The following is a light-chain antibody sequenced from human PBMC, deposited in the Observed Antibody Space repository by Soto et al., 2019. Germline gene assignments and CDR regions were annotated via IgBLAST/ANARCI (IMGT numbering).Light chain of an antibody. V-gene: IGLV1-40*01. Sequence: QPALTQPPSVSGAPGQRITISCTGSSSNIGAGYDVHWYQQLPGTAPKLLIYDNTNRPSGAPDRFSGSKSGTSASLAITGLQAEDEAEYYCQSYDRSLRGSYVFGTGTKVTVL. J-gene: IGLJ1*01. CDR3: QSYDRSLRGSYV. CDR1: SSNIGAGYD. CDR2: DNT.